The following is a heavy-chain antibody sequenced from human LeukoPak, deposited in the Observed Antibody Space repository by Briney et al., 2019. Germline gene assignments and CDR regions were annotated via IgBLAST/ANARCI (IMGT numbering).Heavy chain of an antibody. V-gene: IGHV1-18*01. CDR1: GYTFTSYG. Sequence: ASVKVSCKASGYTFTSYGISWVRQAPGQGLEWMGWISAYNGNTNYAQKLQGRVTMTTDTSTSTAYMELSSLRSEDTAVYYCATVVMTTPFEFDYWGQGTLVTVSS. D-gene: IGHD4-11*01. CDR3: ATVVMTTPFEFDY. J-gene: IGHJ4*02. CDR2: ISAYNGNT.